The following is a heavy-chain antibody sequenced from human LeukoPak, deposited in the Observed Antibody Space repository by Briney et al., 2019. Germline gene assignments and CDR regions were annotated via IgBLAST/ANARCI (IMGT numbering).Heavy chain of an antibody. CDR1: GGTFSSYA. V-gene: IGHV1-69*13. J-gene: IGHJ3*02. CDR2: IIPIFGTA. Sequence: SVKVSCKASGGTFSSYAISWVRQAPGQGLEWMGGIIPIFGTANYAQKFQGRVTITADESTSTAYMELSSLRSEDTAVYYCARGSNCSSTSCYADAFDIWGQGTMVTVSS. CDR3: ARGSNCSSTSCYADAFDI. D-gene: IGHD2-2*01.